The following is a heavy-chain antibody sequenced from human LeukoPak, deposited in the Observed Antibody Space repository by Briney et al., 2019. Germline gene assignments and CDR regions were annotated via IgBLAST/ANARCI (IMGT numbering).Heavy chain of an antibody. J-gene: IGHJ4*02. CDR2: ISGSGGST. D-gene: IGHD1-1*01. CDR3: AKELERTLLEY. V-gene: IGHV3-23*01. CDR1: GFTFSTYA. Sequence: GGSLRLSCAASGFTFSTYAMSWVRQAPGKGLEWVSAISGSGGSTYYADSVKGRFTISRDNSKKTLYLQMNSLRAEDTAVYFCAKELERTLLEYWGQGTLVTVSS.